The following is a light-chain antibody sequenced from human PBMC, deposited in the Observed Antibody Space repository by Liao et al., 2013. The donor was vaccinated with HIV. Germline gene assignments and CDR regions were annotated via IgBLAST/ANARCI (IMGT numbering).Light chain of an antibody. CDR1: KLGDKY. CDR2: QDN. V-gene: IGLV3-1*01. Sequence: SYELTQPPSVSVSPGQTASITCSGDKLGDKYACWYQQKPGESPVLVIYQDNKRPSGIPERFSASNSGNTATLIISGTQALDEADYYCQAWDSSTVVFGGGTKLTVL. J-gene: IGLJ3*02. CDR3: QAWDSSTVV.